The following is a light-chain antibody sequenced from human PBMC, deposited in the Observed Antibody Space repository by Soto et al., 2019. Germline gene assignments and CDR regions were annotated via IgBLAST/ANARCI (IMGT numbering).Light chain of an antibody. CDR1: SSDIGGYNY. CDR2: EVS. V-gene: IGLV2-14*01. J-gene: IGLJ3*02. Sequence: QSVLTQPASVSGSPGQSITISCTGTSSDIGGYNYVSWYQQHPSKAPQLMIYEVSNRPSGVSSRFSGSKSGNTASLTISGLQAEDEADYYCSSYTSSFTWVFGGWTKGTVL. CDR3: SSYTSSFTWV.